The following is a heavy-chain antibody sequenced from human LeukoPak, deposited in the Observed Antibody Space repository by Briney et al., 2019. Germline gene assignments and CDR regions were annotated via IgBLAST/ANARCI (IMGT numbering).Heavy chain of an antibody. V-gene: IGHV1-69*06. Sequence: VASVKVSCKASGGTFSSYAISWVRQAPGQGLEWMGGIIPIFGTANYAQKFQGRVTITADKSTSTAYMELSSLRSEDTAVYYCARDLRSGSYYDFWSGKYNWFDPWGQGTLVTVSS. J-gene: IGHJ5*02. D-gene: IGHD3-3*01. CDR3: ARDLRSGSYYDFWSGKYNWFDP. CDR1: GGTFSSYA. CDR2: IIPIFGTA.